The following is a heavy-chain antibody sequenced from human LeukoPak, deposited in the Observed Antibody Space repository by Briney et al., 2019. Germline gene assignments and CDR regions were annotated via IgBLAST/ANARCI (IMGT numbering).Heavy chain of an antibody. V-gene: IGHV3-23*01. CDR3: AKTLTPVVAAAYFDY. CDR1: GFTFSNYA. Sequence: GGSLRLSCAASGFTFSNYAMNWVRQAPGKGLEWVSTISGGGGTTYYADSVKGRFTISRDNSKNTLYLQMNSLRAEDMAVYYCAKTLTPVVAAAYFDYWGQGTLVTVSS. CDR2: ISGGGGTT. D-gene: IGHD2-15*01. J-gene: IGHJ4*02.